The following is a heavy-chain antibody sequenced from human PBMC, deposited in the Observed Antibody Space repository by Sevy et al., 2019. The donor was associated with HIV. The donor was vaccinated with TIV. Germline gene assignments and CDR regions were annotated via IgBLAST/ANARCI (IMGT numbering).Heavy chain of an antibody. CDR3: AKDSPSGSYLFVSGMDV. V-gene: IGHV3-23*01. Sequence: GGSLRLSCAASGFTFSSYAMSWVRQAPGKGLEWVSAISGSGGSTYYADSVKGRFTISRDNSKNTLYLQMNSLRAEDTAVYYCAKDSPSGSYLFVSGMDVWGQGTTVTVSS. CDR1: GFTFSSYA. D-gene: IGHD3-10*01. CDR2: ISGSGGST. J-gene: IGHJ6*02.